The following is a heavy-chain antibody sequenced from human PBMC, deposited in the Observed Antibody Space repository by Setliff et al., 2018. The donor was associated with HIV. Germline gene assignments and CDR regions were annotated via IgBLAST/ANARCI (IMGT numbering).Heavy chain of an antibody. Sequence: ASVKVSCKASGYTFTGYYMHWVRQAPGQGLEWMGWINPNSGGTNYAQKLQGRVTMTTDTSTSTAYMELRSLRSDDTAVYYCARVAWYYSFWSGLGDAFDIWGQGTMVTVSS. V-gene: IGHV1-2*02. J-gene: IGHJ3*02. CDR3: ARVAWYYSFWSGLGDAFDI. CDR2: INPNSGGT. CDR1: GYTFTGYY. D-gene: IGHD3-3*01.